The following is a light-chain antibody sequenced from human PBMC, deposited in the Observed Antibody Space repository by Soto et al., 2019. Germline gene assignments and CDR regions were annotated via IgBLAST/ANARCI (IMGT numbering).Light chain of an antibody. V-gene: IGKV4-1*01. CDR1: QNILYSSNNKHF. Sequence: IVVTPSPDSLAVSLGEKATINCMTSQNILYSSNNKHFLSWYQQKPGQPPKLVIYWASTRESGVPDRFSGSGSGTDFTLTISSLQAEDVAVYYCYQYFSTPLTFGGGTKVDIK. J-gene: IGKJ4*01. CDR2: WAS. CDR3: YQYFSTPLT.